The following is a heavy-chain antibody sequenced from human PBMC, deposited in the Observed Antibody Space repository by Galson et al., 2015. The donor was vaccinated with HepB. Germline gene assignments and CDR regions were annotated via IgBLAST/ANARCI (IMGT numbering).Heavy chain of an antibody. CDR2: ISSSDSTI. D-gene: IGHD3-16*02. V-gene: IGHV3-11*01. CDR3: ARRGLGDYIWGSYRFWGFDY. J-gene: IGHJ4*02. Sequence: SLRLSCAASGFTFSDYYMSWIRKAPGKGLEWVSYISSSDSTIYYADSVKGRFTISRDNAKNSLYLQMNSLRAEDTAVYYCARRGLGDYIWGSYRFWGFDYWGQGTLVTVSS. CDR1: GFTFSDYY.